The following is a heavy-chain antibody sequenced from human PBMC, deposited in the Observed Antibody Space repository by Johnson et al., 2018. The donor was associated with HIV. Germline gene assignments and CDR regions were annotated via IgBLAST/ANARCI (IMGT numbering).Heavy chain of an antibody. J-gene: IGHJ3*02. CDR3: ARAGWLQSRVDAFDI. V-gene: IGHV3-23*04. Sequence: EQLVESGGGLVQPGGSLRLSCGASPFTFSTYAVSWVRQGPVKGLDCVSVISFGGGKGRLTISRDNAKNSLYLQMISLRAEDTAVYYCARAGWLQSRVDAFDIWGQGTMVTVSS. CDR1: PFTFSTYA. D-gene: IGHD5-24*01. CDR2: ISFGGG.